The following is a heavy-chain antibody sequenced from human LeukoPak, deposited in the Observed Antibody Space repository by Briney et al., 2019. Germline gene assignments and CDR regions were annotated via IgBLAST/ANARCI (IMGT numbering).Heavy chain of an antibody. CDR1: GFTFSAYA. Sequence: PGGSLRLSCEASGFTFSAYAMTWVRQAPGKGLEWVSSIGSDNKPHYSESVKGRFAISRDNSKSMLFLQLNSLRAEDTAVYYCARVGVVPAAIPDGFDIWGQGTMVTVSS. V-gene: IGHV3-23*05. J-gene: IGHJ3*02. CDR3: ARVGVVPAAIPDGFDI. D-gene: IGHD2-2*01. CDR2: IGSDNKP.